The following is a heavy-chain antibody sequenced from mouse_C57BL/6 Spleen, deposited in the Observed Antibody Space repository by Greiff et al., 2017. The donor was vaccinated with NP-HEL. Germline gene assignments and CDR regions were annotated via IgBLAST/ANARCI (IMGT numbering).Heavy chain of an antibody. D-gene: IGHD3-3*01. V-gene: IGHV2-6*01. J-gene: IGHJ3*01. CDR2: IWGVGST. Sequence: VQVVESGPGLVAPSQSLSITCTVSGFSLTSYGVDWVRQSPGKGLEWLGVIWGVGSTNYNSALKSRLSISKDNSKSQVFLKMNSLQTDDTAMYYCASLSRTFAYWGQGTLVTVSA. CDR3: ASLSRTFAY. CDR1: GFSLTSYG.